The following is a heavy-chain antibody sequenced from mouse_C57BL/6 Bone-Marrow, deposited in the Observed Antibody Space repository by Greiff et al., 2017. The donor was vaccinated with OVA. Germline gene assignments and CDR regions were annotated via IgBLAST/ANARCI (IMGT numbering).Heavy chain of an antibody. J-gene: IGHJ4*01. CDR1: GYSITSGYY. D-gene: IGHD2-4*01. CDR3: AREDSLEYDVLYYYAMDY. V-gene: IGHV3-6*01. Sequence: EVQLVESGPGLVKPSQSLSLTCSVTGYSITSGYYWNWIRQLPGNKLEWMGYISYDGSNNYNPSLKNRISITRDTSKNQFFLKLNSVTTEDTATYYCAREDSLEYDVLYYYAMDYWGQGTSVTVSS. CDR2: ISYDGSN.